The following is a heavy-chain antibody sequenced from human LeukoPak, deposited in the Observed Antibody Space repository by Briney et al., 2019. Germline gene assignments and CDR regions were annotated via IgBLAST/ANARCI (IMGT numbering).Heavy chain of an antibody. Sequence: GGSLRLSCAASGFTFSNFGMHWVRQAPRKGLERVAVISNDGKNEYYTDSVKGRFTISRDNAKNTLYLQMNSLRVEDTAVYYCAKQMAVDYVGYWGQGTLVTVSS. J-gene: IGHJ4*02. CDR2: ISNDGKNE. D-gene: IGHD5-24*01. V-gene: IGHV3-30*18. CDR1: GFTFSNFG. CDR3: AKQMAVDYVGY.